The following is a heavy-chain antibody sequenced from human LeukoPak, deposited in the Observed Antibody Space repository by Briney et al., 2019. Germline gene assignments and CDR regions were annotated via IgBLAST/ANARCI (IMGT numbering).Heavy chain of an antibody. CDR3: AKGGCDSSGYYWQYYFDY. Sequence: GGSLRLSCAASGFTFSSYAMSWVRQAPGKGLEWVSAISGSGGSTYYADSVKGRFTISRDNSKNTLYLQMNSLRAEDTAVYYCAKGGCDSSGYYWQYYFDYWGQGTLVTVSS. J-gene: IGHJ4*02. CDR1: GFTFSSYA. D-gene: IGHD3-22*01. V-gene: IGHV3-23*01. CDR2: ISGSGGST.